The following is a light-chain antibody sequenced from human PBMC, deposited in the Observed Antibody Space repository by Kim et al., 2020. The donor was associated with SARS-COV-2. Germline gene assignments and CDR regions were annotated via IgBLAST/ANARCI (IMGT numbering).Light chain of an antibody. CDR2: LGS. V-gene: IGKV2-28*01. CDR3: MQALQTPFT. Sequence: EIVMTQSPLSLPVTPGEPASISCRSSQSLLHGNGYNYLDWYLQKPGQSPQLLIYLGSDRASGVPDRFSGSGSGTDFTLKISTVEAGDVGVYYCMQALQTPFTFGQGTRLEIK. CDR1: QSLLHGNGYNY. J-gene: IGKJ5*01.